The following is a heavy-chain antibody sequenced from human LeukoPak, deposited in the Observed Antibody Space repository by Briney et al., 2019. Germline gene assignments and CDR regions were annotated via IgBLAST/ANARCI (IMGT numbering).Heavy chain of an antibody. CDR3: ARPTRGYSYGPIDY. CDR1: GGSIGSYY. V-gene: IGHV4-59*01. J-gene: IGHJ4*02. Sequence: SETLSLTCTVSGGSIGSYYWSWIRQPPGKGLEWIGYIYYSGSTNYNPSLKSRVTISVDTSKNQFSLKLSSVTAADTAVYYCARPTRGYSYGPIDYWGQGTLVTVSS. D-gene: IGHD5-18*01. CDR2: IYYSGST.